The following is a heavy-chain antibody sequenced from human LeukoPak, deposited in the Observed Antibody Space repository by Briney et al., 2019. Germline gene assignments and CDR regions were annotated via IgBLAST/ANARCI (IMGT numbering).Heavy chain of an antibody. V-gene: IGHV1-2*02. CDR1: GYTFTGYY. CDR2: INPNSGGT. Sequence: ASVKVSCKASGYTFTGYYMHWVRQAPGQGLEWMGWINPNSGGTNYAQKFQGRVTMTRDTSFSTAYMELSRLRSDDTAVYYCARDPREGVVVPAASFDPWGQGTLVTVSS. D-gene: IGHD2-2*01. J-gene: IGHJ5*02. CDR3: ARDPREGVVVPAASFDP.